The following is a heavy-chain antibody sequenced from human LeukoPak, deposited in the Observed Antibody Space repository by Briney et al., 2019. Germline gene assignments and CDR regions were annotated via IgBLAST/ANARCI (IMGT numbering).Heavy chain of an antibody. Sequence: PGGSLRLSCAASGFTFSSYWMSWVRQPPGKGLEWIGEINHSGSTNYNPSLKSRVTISVDTSKNQFSLKLSSVTAADTAVYYCARVSSRGSGSYFYWGQGTLVTVSS. CDR2: INHSGST. D-gene: IGHD3-10*01. V-gene: IGHV4-34*01. CDR1: GFTFSSYW. CDR3: ARVSSRGSGSYFY. J-gene: IGHJ4*02.